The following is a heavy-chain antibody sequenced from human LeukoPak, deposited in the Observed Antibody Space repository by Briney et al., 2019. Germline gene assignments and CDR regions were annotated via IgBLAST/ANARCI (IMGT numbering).Heavy chain of an antibody. CDR1: GDSVSSNSAA. D-gene: IGHD1-26*01. Sequence: SQTLSLTCAISGDSVSSNSAAWNWIRQSPSRGLEWLGRIQYRSKWYNDYAVSAKSRITIKPDTSKNQFSLQLNSVTPEDTAVYYCAREGGPLNWFDPWGQGTLVTVSS. CDR2: IQYRSKWYN. CDR3: AREGGPLNWFDP. J-gene: IGHJ5*02. V-gene: IGHV6-1*01.